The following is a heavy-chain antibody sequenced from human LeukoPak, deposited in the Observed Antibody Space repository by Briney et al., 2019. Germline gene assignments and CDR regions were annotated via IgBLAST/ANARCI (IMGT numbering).Heavy chain of an antibody. J-gene: IGHJ6*02. CDR3: ASSLVVAATHYYYGMDV. CDR1: GGTFSSYA. D-gene: IGHD2-15*01. Sequence: SVKVSCKASGGTFSSYAISWVRQAPGQGLEWIGGIIPIFGTANYAQKFQGRVTITADESTSTAYMELSSLRSEDTAVYYCASSLVVAATHYYYGMDVWGQGSTVTVSS. V-gene: IGHV1-69*13. CDR2: IIPIFGTA.